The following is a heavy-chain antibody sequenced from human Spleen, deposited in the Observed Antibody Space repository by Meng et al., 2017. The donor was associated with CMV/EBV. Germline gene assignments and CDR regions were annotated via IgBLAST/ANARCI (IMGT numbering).Heavy chain of an antibody. CDR2: ISSSSSYI. CDR1: GFTVSSNY. CDR3: ARDRVLAGGYYFDY. Sequence: GVLKISCAASGFTVSSNYMSWVRQAPGKGLEWVSSISSSSSYIYYADSVKGRFTISRDNAKNSLYLQMNSLRAEDTAVYYCARDRVLAGGYYFDYWGQGTLVTVSS. J-gene: IGHJ4*02. D-gene: IGHD6-19*01. V-gene: IGHV3-21*01.